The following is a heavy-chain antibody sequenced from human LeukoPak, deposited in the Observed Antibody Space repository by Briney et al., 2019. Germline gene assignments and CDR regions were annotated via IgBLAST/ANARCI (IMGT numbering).Heavy chain of an antibody. Sequence: FLRLSCAASGFTFDDYGMHWVRQAPGKGLEWVSGISWNSGTIGYAGSVKGLFTISRDNAKNSLYLQVNSLRAEDTAVYYCARVYSSSSGKNAFDIWGQGTMVTVSS. CDR1: GFTFDDYG. CDR2: ISWNSGTI. J-gene: IGHJ3*02. V-gene: IGHV3-9*01. D-gene: IGHD6-6*01. CDR3: ARVYSSSSGKNAFDI.